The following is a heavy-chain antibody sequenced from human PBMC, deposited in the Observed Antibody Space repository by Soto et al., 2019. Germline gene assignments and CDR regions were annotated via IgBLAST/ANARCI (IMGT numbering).Heavy chain of an antibody. CDR2: ISYDGSNK. J-gene: IGHJ5*02. Sequence: GGSLRLSCAASGFTFSSYAMHWVRQAPGKGLEWVAVISYDGSNKYYADSVKGRFTISRDNSKNTLYLQMNSLRAEDTAVYYCARETRITMIVVVIPWFDPWGQGTLVTVSS. CDR3: ARETRITMIVVVIPWFDP. CDR1: GFTFSSYA. V-gene: IGHV3-30-3*01. D-gene: IGHD3-22*01.